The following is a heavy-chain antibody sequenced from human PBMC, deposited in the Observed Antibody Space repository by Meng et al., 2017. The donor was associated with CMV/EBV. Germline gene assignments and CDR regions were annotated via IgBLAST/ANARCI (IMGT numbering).Heavy chain of an antibody. CDR1: GFSFDVFG. Sequence: GGSLRLSCAASGFSFDVFGLSWVRQAPGKGLEWVSVIYSGGSTYYADSVKGRFTISRDNSKNTLYLQMNSLRAEDTAVYYCARELPGVVDSLIYYYYGMDVWGQGTTVTVSS. CDR2: IYSGGST. J-gene: IGHJ6*02. V-gene: IGHV3-66*02. CDR3: ARELPGVVDSLIYYYYGMDV. D-gene: IGHD2-8*01.